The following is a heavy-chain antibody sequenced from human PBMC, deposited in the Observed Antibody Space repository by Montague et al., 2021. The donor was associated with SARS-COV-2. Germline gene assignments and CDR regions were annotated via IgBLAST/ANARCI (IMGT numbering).Heavy chain of an antibody. CDR1: GFTFSSYA. D-gene: IGHD5-24*01. V-gene: IGHV3-30*04. J-gene: IGHJ6*02. Sequence: SLRLSCAASGFTFSSYAMHWVRQAPGKGLEWVAVISYDGSNKYYADSVKGRFTISRDNSKNTLYLQMNSLRAEDTAVYYCARDIATLGRWLQVPWVLYYYYGMDVWGQGTTVTVSS. CDR3: ARDIATLGRWLQVPWVLYYYYGMDV. CDR2: ISYDGSNK.